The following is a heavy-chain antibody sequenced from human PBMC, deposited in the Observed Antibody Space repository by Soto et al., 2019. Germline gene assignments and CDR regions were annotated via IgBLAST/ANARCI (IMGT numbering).Heavy chain of an antibody. CDR2: IIPIFGTA. J-gene: IGHJ4*02. D-gene: IGHD5-18*01. V-gene: IGHV1-69*13. CDR3: ARGGPVDTAMASDY. CDR1: GGTFSSYA. Sequence: GASVKFSCKASGGTFSSYAISWVRQAPGQGLEWMGGIIPIFGTANYAQKFQGRVTITADESTSTAYMELSSLRSEDTAVYYCARGGPVDTAMASDYWGQGTLVTVSS.